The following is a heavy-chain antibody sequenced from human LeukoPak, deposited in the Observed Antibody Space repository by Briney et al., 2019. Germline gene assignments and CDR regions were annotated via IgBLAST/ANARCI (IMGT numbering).Heavy chain of an antibody. CDR2: ISSSGSTI. V-gene: IGHV3-11*01. CDR3: ARYGCSGGSCYPDY. Sequence: GGSLRLSCAASGFTFSDYYMSWIRQAPGKGLERVSYISSSGSTIYYADSVKGRFTISRDNAKNSPYLQMNSLRAEDTAVYYCARYGCSGGSCYPDYWGQGTLVTVSS. CDR1: GFTFSDYY. J-gene: IGHJ4*02. D-gene: IGHD2-15*01.